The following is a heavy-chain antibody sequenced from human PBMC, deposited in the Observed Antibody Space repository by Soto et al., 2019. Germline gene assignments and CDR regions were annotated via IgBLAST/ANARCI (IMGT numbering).Heavy chain of an antibody. D-gene: IGHD3-10*01. J-gene: IGHJ6*02. CDR3: AKGLLIMVRKVIIPPQYYYGMDV. CDR2: ISSNGGST. CDR1: GFTFSSYA. Sequence: GGSLRLSCAASGFTFSSYAMHWVRQAPGKGLEYVSAISSNGGSTYYADSVKGRFTISRDNAKNTLYLQMNSLRAEDTAVYYCAKGLLIMVRKVIIPPQYYYGMDVWGQGTTVTVSS. V-gene: IGHV3-64*04.